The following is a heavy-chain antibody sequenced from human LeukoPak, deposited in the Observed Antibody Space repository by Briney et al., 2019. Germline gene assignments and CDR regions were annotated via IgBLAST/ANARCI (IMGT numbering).Heavy chain of an antibody. Sequence: PGGSLRLSCAASGFTFSSFGMHWVRQAPGKGLEWVAVMSYNGNNQYYADSVKGRFTISRDNSKNTLYLQMNSLRAEDTAVYYCAKDRLIVVVPAARGGPDAFDIWGQGTMVTVSS. V-gene: IGHV3-30*18. CDR3: AKDRLIVVVPAARGGPDAFDI. J-gene: IGHJ3*02. D-gene: IGHD2-2*01. CDR2: MSYNGNNQ. CDR1: GFTFSSFG.